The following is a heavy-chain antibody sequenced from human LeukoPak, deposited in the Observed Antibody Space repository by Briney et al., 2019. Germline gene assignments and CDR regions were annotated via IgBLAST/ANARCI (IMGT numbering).Heavy chain of an antibody. CDR3: ARHLEKDYYYYYGMDV. CDR2: IYYSEST. J-gene: IGHJ6*02. V-gene: IGHV4-59*08. Sequence: PSETLSLTCTVSGGSISSYYWIWIRQPPGKGLEWIGYIYYSESTNYNPSLKSRVTISVDTSKNQFSLKLSSVTAADTAVYYCARHLEKDYYYYYGMDVWGQGTTVTVSS. CDR1: GGSISSYY.